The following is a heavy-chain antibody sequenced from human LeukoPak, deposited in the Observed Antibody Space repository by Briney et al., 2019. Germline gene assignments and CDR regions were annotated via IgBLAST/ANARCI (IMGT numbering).Heavy chain of an antibody. Sequence: PSETLSLTCTVSGYSISSGYYWGWIRQPPGKGLEWIGSIYHSGSTYYSPSLKSRVTISLDTSRNQFSLKLNSVTAADTVVYYCAKSNGYGLVDIWGQGTVVTVSS. CDR3: AKSNGYGLVDI. J-gene: IGHJ3*02. V-gene: IGHV4-38-2*02. D-gene: IGHD3-10*01. CDR2: IYHSGST. CDR1: GYSISSGYY.